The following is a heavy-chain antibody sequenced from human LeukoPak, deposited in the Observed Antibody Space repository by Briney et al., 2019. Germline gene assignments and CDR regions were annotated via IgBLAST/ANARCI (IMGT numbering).Heavy chain of an antibody. V-gene: IGHV3-23*01. CDR3: ANGRNYYDSSNDAFDI. D-gene: IGHD3-22*01. Sequence: PGGSLRLSCAASGFTFSSYAMSWVRQAPGKGLEWVSAISGSGGSTYYADSVKGRFTISRDNSKNTLYLQMNSLRAEDTAVYYCANGRNYYDSSNDAFDIWGQGTMVTVSS. CDR2: ISGSGGST. CDR1: GFTFSSYA. J-gene: IGHJ3*02.